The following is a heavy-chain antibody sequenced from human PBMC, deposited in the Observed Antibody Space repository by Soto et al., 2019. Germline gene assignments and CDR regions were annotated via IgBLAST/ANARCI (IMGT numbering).Heavy chain of an antibody. CDR1: GGSISSGDYY. D-gene: IGHD2-15*01. CDR2: IYYSGST. J-gene: IGHJ6*02. Sequence: PSETLSLTCTVSGGSISSGDYYWSWIRQPPGKGLEWIGYIYYSGSTYYNPSLKSRVTISVDTSKNQFSLKLSSVPAADTAVYYCARVGGLRNYYYYYGMDVWGQGTTVTVSS. V-gene: IGHV4-30-4*01. CDR3: ARVGGLRNYYYYYGMDV.